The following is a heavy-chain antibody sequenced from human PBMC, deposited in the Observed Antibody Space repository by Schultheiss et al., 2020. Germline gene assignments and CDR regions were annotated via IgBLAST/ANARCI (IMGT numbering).Heavy chain of an antibody. CDR2: IRSKAYGGTT. D-gene: IGHD2-2*01. J-gene: IGHJ3*02. CDR3: TRAAEDIVVVPAAADAFDI. Sequence: GRSLRLSCTASGFTFGDYAMSWFRQAPGKGLEWVGFIRSKAYGGTTEYAASVKGRFTISRDDSKSIAYLQMNSLKTEDTAVYYCTRAAEDIVVVPAAADAFDIWGQGTMVTVSS. V-gene: IGHV3-49*03. CDR1: GFTFGDYA.